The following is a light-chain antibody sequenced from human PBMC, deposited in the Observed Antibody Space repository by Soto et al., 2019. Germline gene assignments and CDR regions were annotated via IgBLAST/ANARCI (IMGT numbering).Light chain of an antibody. CDR1: QTITSW. V-gene: IGKV1-5*01. J-gene: IGKJ1*01. CDR2: DAS. Sequence: DIQMTQSPSTLSVSVGDRVTISCRASQTITSWLAWYQQKPGKAPKLLIYDASSLESGVPSRFSGSGSGTEFTLTISSLQPDDFATYYCQQHNSYPWTFGQGTKVDIK. CDR3: QQHNSYPWT.